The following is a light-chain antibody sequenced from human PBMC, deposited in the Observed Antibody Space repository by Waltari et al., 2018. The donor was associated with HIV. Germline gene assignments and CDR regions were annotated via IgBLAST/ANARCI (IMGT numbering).Light chain of an antibody. CDR3: SSYAGSNNLI. Sequence: QSALTQPLSASGSPGQSVTISCNGTSSDVGGYDYVSWYQQHPGKAPKLMLYDVTKRPVGVPYRFSGSKSGSTASLTLSGLQAEDEADYYCSSYAGSNNLIFGGGTKLTVL. V-gene: IGLV2-8*01. CDR1: SSDVGGYDY. J-gene: IGLJ2*01. CDR2: DVT.